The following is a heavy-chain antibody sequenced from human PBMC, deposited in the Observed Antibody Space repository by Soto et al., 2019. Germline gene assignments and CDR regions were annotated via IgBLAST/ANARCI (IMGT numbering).Heavy chain of an antibody. D-gene: IGHD5-18*01. CDR1: GFSLSSNGVG. CDR2: IYWDDDK. CDR3: AHIRGYNYAFYFHY. J-gene: IGHJ4*02. V-gene: IGHV2-5*02. Sequence: SGPTLVNPTPALKLTCTFSGFSLSSNGVGVGWIRQPPGKTLEWLALIYWDDDKRYNPSLKRRLTITKDTSKNQVVLTMTNMDPVDSATYYCAHIRGYNYAFYFHYWGPGTLFTVS.